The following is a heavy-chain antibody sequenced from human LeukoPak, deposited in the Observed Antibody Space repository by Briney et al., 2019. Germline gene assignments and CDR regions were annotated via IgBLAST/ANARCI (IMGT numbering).Heavy chain of an antibody. Sequence: GESLKISCKGSRNIFTGYWIGWVCQMPGKGPEYMGIIYPGDSDTRYSPSFQGQVTMSADKSISTVYLQWSSLEASDTAVYYCAILDSYYYGSGSAWGQGTLVTVSS. CDR1: RNIFTGYW. CDR3: AILDSYYYGSGSA. V-gene: IGHV5-51*01. CDR2: IYPGDSDT. J-gene: IGHJ5*02. D-gene: IGHD3-10*01.